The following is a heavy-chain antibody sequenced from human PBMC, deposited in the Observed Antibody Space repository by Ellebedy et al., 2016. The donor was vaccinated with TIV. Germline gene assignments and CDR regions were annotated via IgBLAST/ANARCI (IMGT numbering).Heavy chain of an antibody. Sequence: MPSETLSLTCAVSGGSISSGGYSWSWIRQTPGKGLEWIGYIYHSGSTYYNPSLKSRVTISVDRSKNQFSLKLSSVTAADTAVYYCARGITMVRGARFDYWGQGTLVTVSS. CDR2: IYHSGST. CDR1: GGSISSGGYS. J-gene: IGHJ4*02. V-gene: IGHV4-30-2*01. D-gene: IGHD3-10*01. CDR3: ARGITMVRGARFDY.